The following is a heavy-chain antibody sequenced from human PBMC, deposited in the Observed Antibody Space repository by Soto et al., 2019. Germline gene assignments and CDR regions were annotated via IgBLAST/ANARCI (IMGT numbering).Heavy chain of an antibody. J-gene: IGHJ5*02. Sequence: SETLSLTCAVYGGSFNGDHWSWIRQPPGKGLEWIGEINHSGSTNYNPSLKSRVTISVDTSKKQISLKLNSVTAADTAMYYCARRCCSTTSCLAGFDPWGRGTLVTV. CDR1: GGSFNGDH. CDR2: INHSGST. CDR3: ARRCCSTTSCLAGFDP. V-gene: IGHV4-34*01. D-gene: IGHD2-2*01.